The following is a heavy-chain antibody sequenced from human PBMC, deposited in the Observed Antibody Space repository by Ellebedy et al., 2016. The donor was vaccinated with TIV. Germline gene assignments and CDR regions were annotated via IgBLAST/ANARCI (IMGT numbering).Heavy chain of an antibody. CDR3: ARGQMITFGGIIVIPFGDY. CDR2: IIPLGSP. J-gene: IGHJ4*02. V-gene: IGHV1-69*13. Sequence: SVKVSXXTSGGSFSDYAFSWVRRTPGQGLDWMGGIIPLGSPAYAQKFQGRVTFTADASTSTVYMELRSLRSDDTAVYYCARGQMITFGGIIVIPFGDYWGLGTRVTVSS. CDR1: GGSFSDYA. D-gene: IGHD3-16*02.